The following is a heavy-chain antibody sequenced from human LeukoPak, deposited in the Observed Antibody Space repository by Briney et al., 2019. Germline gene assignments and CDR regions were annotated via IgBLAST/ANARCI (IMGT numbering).Heavy chain of an antibody. CDR2: IYYSGTT. CDR1: GGSMSSYYY. D-gene: IGHD3-10*01. V-gene: IGHV4-59*01. CDR3: ARAMHYYGYGTYYGIDY. J-gene: IGHJ4*02. Sequence: SETLSLTCTVSGGSMSSYYYWNWIRQPPGKGLEWIGYIYYSGTTNYNPSLKSRVTISVDTSKNQFSLNLSSVTAADTAVYYCARAMHYYGYGTYYGIDYWGQGTLVTVSS.